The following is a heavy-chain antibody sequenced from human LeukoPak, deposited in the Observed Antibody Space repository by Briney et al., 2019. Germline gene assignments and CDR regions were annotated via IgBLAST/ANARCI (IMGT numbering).Heavy chain of an antibody. Sequence: SETLSLTCTVSGGSISSCSYYWSWIRRPAGKGLEWIGRIYTSGSTNYNPSLQSRVTISVDTSNTQSSLKLSSVTAADTAGYYCAREIAGYYDSSGYPGFDFWGQGTLVTVSS. V-gene: IGHV4-61*02. CDR2: IYTSGST. J-gene: IGHJ4*02. CDR3: AREIAGYYDSSGYPGFDF. D-gene: IGHD3-22*01. CDR1: GGSISSCSYY.